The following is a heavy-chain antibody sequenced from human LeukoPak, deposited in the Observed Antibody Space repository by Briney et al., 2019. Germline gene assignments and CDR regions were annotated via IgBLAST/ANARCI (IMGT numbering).Heavy chain of an antibody. J-gene: IGHJ4*02. CDR2: IKSDGGDT. CDR3: VNYGWGRPA. V-gene: IGHV3-74*03. Sequence: GGSLRLSCASSGFTFSSYWMHWVRQAPGKGLVWVSRIKSDGGDTTYADSVKGRFTISRDNAKNMLYLQMNSLRAEDTAVYYCVNYGWGRPAWGQGTLVTVSS. D-gene: IGHD3-10*01. CDR1: GFTFSSYW.